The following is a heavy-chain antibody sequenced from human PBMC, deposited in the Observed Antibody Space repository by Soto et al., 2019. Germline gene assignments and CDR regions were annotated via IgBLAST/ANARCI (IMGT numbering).Heavy chain of an antibody. V-gene: IGHV3-23*01. CDR3: AKAATITTLYNFDF. D-gene: IGHD4-4*01. CDR2: ISDSGGST. CDR1: GFTFSSFG. J-gene: IGHJ4*02. Sequence: EVQLLESGGGLVQLGGSLRLSCAASGFTFSSFGMNWVRQAPGKGLEWVSLISDSGGSTYHADSVKGRFTISRDNSKNTLYLQMNSLRAEDTAVYYCAKAATITTLYNFDFWGQGTLVTVSS.